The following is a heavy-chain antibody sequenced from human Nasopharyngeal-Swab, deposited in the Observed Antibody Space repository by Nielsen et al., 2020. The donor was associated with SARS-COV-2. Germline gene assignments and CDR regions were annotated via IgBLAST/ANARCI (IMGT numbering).Heavy chain of an antibody. V-gene: IGHV3-23*01. CDR3: AKDLRGPYFF. D-gene: IGHD2/OR15-2a*01. CDR1: GFTFSSYA. J-gene: IGHJ4*02. Sequence: GGSLRLSCAASGFTFSSYAMRWVRQAPGKGLEWVSTINNSGGSTYYADSVKGRFTISRDNSKNTLSLQMNSLRAEDTAVYYCAKDLRGPYFFWGQGTLVTVSS. CDR2: INNSGGST.